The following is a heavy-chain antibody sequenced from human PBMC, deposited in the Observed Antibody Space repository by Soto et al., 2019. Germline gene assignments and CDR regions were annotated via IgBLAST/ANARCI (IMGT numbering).Heavy chain of an antibody. J-gene: IGHJ4*02. D-gene: IGHD6-13*01. CDR1: GGSFSGYY. CDR2: INHSGST. CDR3: ARAYSRRPNARDFDY. Sequence: PSETLSLPCAVYGGSFSGYYWSWIRQPPGKGLEWIGEINHSGSTNYNPSLKSRVTISVDTSKNQFSLKLSSVTAADTAVYYCARAYSRRPNARDFDYWGQGTLVTVSS. V-gene: IGHV4-34*01.